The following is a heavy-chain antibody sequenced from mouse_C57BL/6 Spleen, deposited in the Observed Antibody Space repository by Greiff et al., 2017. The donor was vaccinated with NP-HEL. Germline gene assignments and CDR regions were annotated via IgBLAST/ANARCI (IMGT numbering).Heavy chain of an antibody. D-gene: IGHD4-1*01. V-gene: IGHV1-15*01. Sequence: VQVVESGAELVRPGASVTLSCKASGYTFTDYEMHWVKQTPVHGLEWIGAIDPETGGTAYNQKFKGKAILTADKSSSTAYMELRSLTSEDSAVYYCTRWDWDPWGQGTLVTVSA. CDR3: TRWDWDP. CDR1: GYTFTDYE. CDR2: IDPETGGT. J-gene: IGHJ3*01.